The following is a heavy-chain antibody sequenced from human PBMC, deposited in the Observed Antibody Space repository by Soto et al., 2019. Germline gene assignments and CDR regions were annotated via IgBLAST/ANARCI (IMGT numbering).Heavy chain of an antibody. J-gene: IGHJ4*02. CDR1: GFTFDDYA. CDR3: TRSDKWGYGVDY. D-gene: IGHD5-18*01. V-gene: IGHV3-9*01. CDR2: ISWNSGSI. Sequence: EVQLVESGGGLVQPGRSLRLSCAASGFTFDDYAMHWVRQAPGKGLAWFSGISWNSGSIGYADSVKGRFTISRDNAKNSLYLQMNSLRAEDTALYYCTRSDKWGYGVDYWGQGTLVTVSS.